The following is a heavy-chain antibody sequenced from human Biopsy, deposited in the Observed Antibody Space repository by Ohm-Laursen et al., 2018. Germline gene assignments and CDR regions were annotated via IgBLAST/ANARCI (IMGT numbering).Heavy chain of an antibody. D-gene: IGHD1-26*01. CDR3: ARDALGGGSYRFFY. CDR1: GGTFTNYA. V-gene: IGHV1-69*01. J-gene: IGHJ4*02. Sequence: PSVKVSCKASGGTFTNYAISWVRQAPGQGLEWMGGITPIFGTANYAQKFQGRVTITADESTSTAYMELSSLRSDDTAVYYCARDALGGGSYRFFYWGQGSLVTVSS. CDR2: ITPIFGTA.